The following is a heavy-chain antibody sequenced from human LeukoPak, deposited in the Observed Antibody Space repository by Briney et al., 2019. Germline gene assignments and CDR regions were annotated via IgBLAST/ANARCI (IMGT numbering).Heavy chain of an antibody. CDR3: ARGLRYYYGSGSRSNWFDP. D-gene: IGHD3-10*01. CDR2: IYYSGNT. J-gene: IGHJ5*02. Sequence: PSQTLSLTCTVSGGSISSGDYYWSWIRQPPGKGLEWIGYIYYSGNTYYNPSLKSRVTISVDTSKNQFSLKLSSVTAADTAVYYCARGLRYYYGSGSRSNWFDPWGQGTLVTVSS. V-gene: IGHV4-30-4*01. CDR1: GGSISSGDYY.